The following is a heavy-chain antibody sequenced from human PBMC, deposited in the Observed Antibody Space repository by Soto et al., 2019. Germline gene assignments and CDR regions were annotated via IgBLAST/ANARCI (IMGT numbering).Heavy chain of an antibody. CDR3: ARASYYDFWSGYYYNWFDP. V-gene: IGHV4-34*01. J-gene: IGHJ5*02. CDR2: INHSGST. CDR1: GGSFSCYH. D-gene: IGHD3-3*01. Sequence: PSETLSLTCAVYGGSFSCYHWSWIRQPPGKGLEWIGEINHSGSTNYNPSLKSRVTISVDTSKNQFSLKLSSVTAADTAVYYCARASYYDFWSGYYYNWFDPWGQGTLVTVSS.